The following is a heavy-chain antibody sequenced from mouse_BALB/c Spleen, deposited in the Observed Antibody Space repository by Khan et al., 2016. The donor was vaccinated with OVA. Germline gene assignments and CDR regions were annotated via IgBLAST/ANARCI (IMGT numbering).Heavy chain of an antibody. Sequence: QVQLKESGPGLVAPSQSLSITCTVSGFSLTSYGVHWVRQPPGKGLEWLGVIWTGGSTNYNSALMSRLSISKDNSKSQVFLKMNSLQTDDKAMYYGARYYGNYGWYFDVWGAGTTVTVSS. D-gene: IGHD2-1*01. J-gene: IGHJ1*01. CDR2: IWTGGST. CDR1: GFSLTSYG. CDR3: ARYYGNYGWYFDV. V-gene: IGHV2-9*02.